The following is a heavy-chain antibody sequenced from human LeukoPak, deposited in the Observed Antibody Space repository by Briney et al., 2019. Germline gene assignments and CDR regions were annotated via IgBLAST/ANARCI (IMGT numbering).Heavy chain of an antibody. D-gene: IGHD3-3*01. J-gene: IGHJ4*02. CDR2: IYPDDSDT. CDR1: GYRFTRTW. V-gene: IGHV5-51*01. CDR3: ARHGDFGGD. Sequence: GESLKISCRFSGYRFTRTWIAWVRQMPGKGLEYMGIIYPDDSDTRYSPSLQAQVNISADKSISTAYLQWSSLKASDTAMYYCARHGDFGGDWGQGTLVTVSS.